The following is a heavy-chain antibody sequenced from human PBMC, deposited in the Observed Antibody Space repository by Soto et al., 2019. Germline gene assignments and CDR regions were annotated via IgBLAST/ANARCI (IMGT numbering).Heavy chain of an antibody. D-gene: IGHD3-3*01. CDR3: ARADFWSGYYTDY. J-gene: IGHJ4*02. CDR1: GGSISSGDYH. V-gene: IGHV4-30-4*08. Sequence: QVQLQESGPGLVKPSQTLSLTCTVSGGSISSGDYHWSWIRQPPGKGLEWIGFVYYTGNTYYNPSLKSRVTISVDTSKNPFSLKLSSVTAADTAVYYCARADFWSGYYTDYWGQGTLVTVSS. CDR2: VYYTGNT.